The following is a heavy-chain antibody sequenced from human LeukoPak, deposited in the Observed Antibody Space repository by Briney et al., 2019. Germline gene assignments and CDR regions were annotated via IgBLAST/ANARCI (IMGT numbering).Heavy chain of an antibody. J-gene: IGHJ6*02. CDR2: ISYDGSNK. D-gene: IGHD1-26*01. Sequence: GRSLRLSCAASGFTFSSYAMHWGRQAPGKGLEGVAVISYDGSNKYYADSVKGRFTISRDNSKNTLYLQMNSLRAEDTAVYYCARDSEYSGSYNGMDVWGQGTTVTVSS. CDR3: ARDSEYSGSYNGMDV. CDR1: GFTFSSYA. V-gene: IGHV3-30*04.